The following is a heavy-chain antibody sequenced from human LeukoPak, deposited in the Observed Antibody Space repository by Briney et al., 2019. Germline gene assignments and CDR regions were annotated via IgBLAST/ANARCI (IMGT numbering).Heavy chain of an antibody. V-gene: IGHV3-30*02. Sequence: GGSLRLSCAASGFTFSSYGMHWVRQAPGKGLEWVAFIRYDGSNKYYADSVKGRFTISRDNSKNTLYLQMNSLGAEDTAVYYCARVPMVRGEFDYWGQGTLVTVSS. CDR1: GFTFSSYG. J-gene: IGHJ4*02. D-gene: IGHD3-10*01. CDR3: ARVPMVRGEFDY. CDR2: IRYDGSNK.